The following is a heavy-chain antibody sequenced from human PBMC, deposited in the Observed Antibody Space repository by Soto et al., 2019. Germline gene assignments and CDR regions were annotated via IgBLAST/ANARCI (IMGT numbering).Heavy chain of an antibody. Sequence: SVKVSCKXSGLTFGSASITWVRQAPGQRLEWLGGIIPVFTSANYAQKFRGRVTITSDEATNTAYMELSSLTSEDTAIYYCATIVSGTYFLDWFDPWGQGTLVTVSS. CDR3: ATIVSGTYFLDWFDP. CDR2: IIPVFTSA. V-gene: IGHV1-69*13. J-gene: IGHJ5*02. CDR1: GLTFGSAS. D-gene: IGHD3-10*01.